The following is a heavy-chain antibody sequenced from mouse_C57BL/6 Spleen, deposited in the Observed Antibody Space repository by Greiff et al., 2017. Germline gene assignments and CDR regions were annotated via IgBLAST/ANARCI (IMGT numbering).Heavy chain of an antibody. D-gene: IGHD4-1*01. V-gene: IGHV1-53*01. CDR2: INPSNGGT. CDR1: GYTFTSYW. CDR3: ARAMGLARYFDV. J-gene: IGHJ1*03. Sequence: QVQLQQPGTELVKPGASVKLSCKASGYTFTSYWMHWVKQRPGQGLEWIGNINPSNGGTNYNEKFKNKATLPVDKSSSTAYMQLSSLTSEDSAVYYCARAMGLARYFDVWGTGTTVTVSS.